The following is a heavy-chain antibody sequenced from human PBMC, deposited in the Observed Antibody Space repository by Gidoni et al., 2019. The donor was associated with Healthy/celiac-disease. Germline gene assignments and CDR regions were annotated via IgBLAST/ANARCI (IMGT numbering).Heavy chain of an antibody. V-gene: IGHV3-21*01. CDR3: ARVGRFLEWLCISDP. CDR1: GFTFSSYS. Sequence: SSAASGFTFSSYSMNWVRQAPGKGLEWVSSISSSSSYIYYADSVKGRFTISRDNAKNSLYLQMNSLRAEDTAVYYCARVGRFLEWLCISDPWGQGTLVTVSS. CDR2: ISSSSSYI. D-gene: IGHD3-3*01. J-gene: IGHJ5*02.